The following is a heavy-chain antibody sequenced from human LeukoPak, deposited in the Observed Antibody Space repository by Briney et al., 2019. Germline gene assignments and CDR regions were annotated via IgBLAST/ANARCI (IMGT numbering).Heavy chain of an antibody. CDR1: GGTFSSYA. V-gene: IGHV1-69*01. Sequence: GSSVKVSCKASGGTFSSYAISWVRQAPGQGLEWMGGIIPIFGTANYAQKFQGRVTITADESTSTAYMELSSLRSEDTAVYYCARALRGLQVRGVINWFDPWGQGTLVTVSS. J-gene: IGHJ5*02. D-gene: IGHD3-10*01. CDR3: ARALRGLQVRGVINWFDP. CDR2: IIPIFGTA.